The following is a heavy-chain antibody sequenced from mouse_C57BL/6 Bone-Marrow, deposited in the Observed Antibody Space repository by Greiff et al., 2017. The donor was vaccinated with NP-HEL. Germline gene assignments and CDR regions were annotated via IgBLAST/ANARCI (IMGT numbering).Heavy chain of an antibody. J-gene: IGHJ2*01. D-gene: IGHD3-2*02. CDR1: GYSITSGYY. Sequence: EVQLQQSGPGLVKPSQSLSLTCSVTGYSITSGYYWNWIRQFPGNKLEWMGYISYDGSNNYNPSLKNRISITRDTSKNQFFLKLNSVTTEDTATYYCARDQLRLFDYWGQGTTLTVSS. V-gene: IGHV3-6*01. CDR2: ISYDGSN. CDR3: ARDQLRLFDY.